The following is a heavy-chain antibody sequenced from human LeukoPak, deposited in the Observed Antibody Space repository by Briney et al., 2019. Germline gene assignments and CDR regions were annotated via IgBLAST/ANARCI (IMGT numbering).Heavy chain of an antibody. CDR2: FDPEDGET. D-gene: IGHD6-19*01. Sequence: GASVKVSCKVSGYTLTELSMHWVRQAPGKGLEWMGGFDPEDGETIYAQKFQGRVTMTEDTSTDTAYMELSGLRSEDTAVYYCATDFFSGWYVRKYWGQGTLVTVSS. CDR1: GYTLTELS. J-gene: IGHJ4*02. CDR3: ATDFFSGWYVRKY. V-gene: IGHV1-24*01.